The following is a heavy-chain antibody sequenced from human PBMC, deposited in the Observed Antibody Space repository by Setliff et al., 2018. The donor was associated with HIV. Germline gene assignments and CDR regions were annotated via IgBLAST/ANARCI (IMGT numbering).Heavy chain of an antibody. CDR1: GYSISSGYY. D-gene: IGHD3-22*01. Sequence: SETLSLTCAVSGYSISSGYYWGWIRQPPGKGLEWIGSIYHSGSTYYNPSLKSRVTIPVDTSKNQFSLKLSSVTAADTAVYYCARQWYYYDSSGYYPDAFDIWGQGTMVTVSS. J-gene: IGHJ3*02. CDR3: ARQWYYYDSSGYYPDAFDI. V-gene: IGHV4-38-2*01. CDR2: IYHSGST.